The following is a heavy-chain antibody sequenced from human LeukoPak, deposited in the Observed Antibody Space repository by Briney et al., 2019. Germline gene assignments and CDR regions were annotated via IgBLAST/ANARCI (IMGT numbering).Heavy chain of an antibody. J-gene: IGHJ4*02. D-gene: IGHD1-14*01. CDR2: IYHSGST. Sequence: PSETLSLTCTVSGDSISSYYWSWIRQPPGKGLEWIGYIYHSGSTNYNPSLKNRVTISADTSKNQFSLKVSSVTAADTAVYYCARGGVTPDYWGQGTLVTVSS. V-gene: IGHV4-59*01. CDR3: ARGGVTPDY. CDR1: GDSISSYY.